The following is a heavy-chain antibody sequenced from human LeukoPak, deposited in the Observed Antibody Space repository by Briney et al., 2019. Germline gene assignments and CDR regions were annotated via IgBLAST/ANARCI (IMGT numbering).Heavy chain of an antibody. J-gene: IGHJ4*02. V-gene: IGHV1-18*01. CDR3: ARERDGYYDYVWGSYRSVDY. Sequence: GSVKVSCKASGYTFTSYGISWVRQAPGQGLEWMEWISAYNGNTNYAQKLQGRVTMTTDTSTSTAYMELRSLRSDDTAVYYCARERDGYYDYVWGSYRSVDYWGQGTLVTVSS. D-gene: IGHD3-16*02. CDR2: ISAYNGNT. CDR1: GYTFTSYG.